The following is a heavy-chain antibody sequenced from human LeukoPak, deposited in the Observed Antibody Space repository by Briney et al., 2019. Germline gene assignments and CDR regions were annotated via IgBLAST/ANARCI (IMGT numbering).Heavy chain of an antibody. CDR1: GFTFSTYA. CDR2: ISGNGGGT. V-gene: IGHV3-64D*09. CDR3: VKGYSGSYLAMSYFDQ. Sequence: GGSLRLSCSASGFTFSTYAIHWVREAPGNELEYVSAISGNGGGTYYADSVKGRFIISRDNAKNMLYLQMSSLRTEDTAVYYCVKGYSGSYLAMSYFDQWGQGTLVTVSS. J-gene: IGHJ4*02. D-gene: IGHD1-26*01.